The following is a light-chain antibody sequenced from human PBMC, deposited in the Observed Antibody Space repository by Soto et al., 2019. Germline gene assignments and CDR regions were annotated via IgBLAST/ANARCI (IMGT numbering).Light chain of an antibody. Sequence: EIVLTQSPGTLPLSPGERVTLSCRASQSVSSSYLAWYQQKPGQAPRLLIYGASSRATGIPDRFSGSGSGTDFTLTISRLEPEDFAVYYCQQYGSSSGITFGQGTRLEIK. CDR2: GAS. CDR3: QQYGSSSGIT. CDR1: QSVSSSY. J-gene: IGKJ5*01. V-gene: IGKV3-20*01.